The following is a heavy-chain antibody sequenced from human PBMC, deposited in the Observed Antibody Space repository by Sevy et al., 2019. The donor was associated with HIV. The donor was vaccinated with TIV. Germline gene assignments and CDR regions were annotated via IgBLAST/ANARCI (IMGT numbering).Heavy chain of an antibody. J-gene: IGHJ3*02. CDR3: ARGGDIVVVVAATPVAFDI. CDR2: ISSSSSYI. D-gene: IGHD2-15*01. V-gene: IGHV3-21*01. Sequence: GGSLRLSCVASGFTFSSYSMNWVRQAPGKGLEWVSSISSSSSYIYYADSVKGRFTISRDNAKNSLYLQMNSLRAEDTAVYYCARGGDIVVVVAATPVAFDIWGQGTMVTVSS. CDR1: GFTFSSYS.